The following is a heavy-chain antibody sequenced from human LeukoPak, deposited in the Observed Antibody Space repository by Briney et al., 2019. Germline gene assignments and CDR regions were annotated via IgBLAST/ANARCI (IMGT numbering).Heavy chain of an antibody. CDR2: ITNNGRKT. J-gene: IGHJ6*03. CDR1: GFTFSDYF. CDR3: ARGSGYEFYYYYMDV. Sequence: GGSLRLSCAASGFTFSDYFMGWVRQAPGKGLEWVSYITNNGRKTYYADSMKGRFTISRDNAKNSLFLQMNSLRAEDTALYYCARGSGYEFYYYYMDVWGKGTTVTVSS. D-gene: IGHD5-12*01. V-gene: IGHV3-11*04.